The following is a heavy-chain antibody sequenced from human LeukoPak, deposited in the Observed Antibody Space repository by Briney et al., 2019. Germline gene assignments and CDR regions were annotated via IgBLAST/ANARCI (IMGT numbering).Heavy chain of an antibody. CDR3: AREQALPGVTTFGVVVMGYFDN. Sequence: SETLSLTCAVYGGSFSGYYWSWIRQSPGKGLEWIGDINPRGGINFNPSLKSRVLISLDTSRTQFSLRLDSVTAADTAVYYCAREQALPGVTTFGVVVMGYFDNWGQGALVTVSS. CDR2: INPRGGI. V-gene: IGHV4-34*01. CDR1: GGSFSGYY. J-gene: IGHJ4*02. D-gene: IGHD3-3*01.